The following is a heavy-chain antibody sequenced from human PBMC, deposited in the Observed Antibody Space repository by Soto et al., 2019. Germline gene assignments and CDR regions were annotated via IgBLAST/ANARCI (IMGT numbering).Heavy chain of an antibody. CDR1: GGSISSYY. J-gene: IGHJ5*02. Sequence: TSETLSVTCTVSGGSISSYYWSWIRQPPGKGLEWIGYIYYSGSTNYNPSLKSRVTISVDTSKNQFSLKLSSVTAADTAVYYCARVVNWFDPWGQGTLVTVSS. V-gene: IGHV4-59*01. CDR2: IYYSGST. CDR3: ARVVNWFDP.